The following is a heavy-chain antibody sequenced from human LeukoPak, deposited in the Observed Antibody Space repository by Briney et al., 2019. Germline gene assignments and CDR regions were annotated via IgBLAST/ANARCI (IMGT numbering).Heavy chain of an antibody. J-gene: IGHJ4*02. D-gene: IGHD3-22*01. V-gene: IGHV1-2*02. CDR2: INPNSGGT. Sequence: ASVKVSCKASGYTFTGYYMHWVRQAPGQGLEWMGWINPNSGGTNYAQKFQGRVTMTRDTSISTAYMELSRLRSDDTAVYYCARGLSYYDSSGYWVEGGHWGQGTLVTVSS. CDR3: ARGLSYYDSSGYWVEGGH. CDR1: GYTFTGYY.